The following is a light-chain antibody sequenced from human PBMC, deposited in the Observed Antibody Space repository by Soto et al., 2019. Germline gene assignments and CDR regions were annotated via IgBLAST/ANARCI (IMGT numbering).Light chain of an antibody. V-gene: IGKV3-11*01. CDR1: QSVSSY. Sequence: EVVLTQPPATLPLSTGARATLSCRASQSVSSYLAWYQQKPGQAPRLLIYDASNRATGIPARFSGSGSGTDFTLTISSLEPEDFAVYYCQQRSNWPPITFGQGTRLEIK. CDR3: QQRSNWPPIT. CDR2: DAS. J-gene: IGKJ5*01.